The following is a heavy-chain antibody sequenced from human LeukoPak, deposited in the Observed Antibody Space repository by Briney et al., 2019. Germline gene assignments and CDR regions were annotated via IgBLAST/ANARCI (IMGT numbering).Heavy chain of an antibody. CDR3: ARRGAAALDY. CDR1: GGSFSGYY. V-gene: IGHV4-34*01. Sequence: PSDTLSLTCAVYGGSFSGYYWSWIRQPPGKGLEWIGEINHSGSTNYNPSLKSRVTISVDTSKNQFSLKLSSVTAADTAVYYCARRGAAALDYWGQGTLVTVSS. J-gene: IGHJ4*02. D-gene: IGHD6-13*01. CDR2: INHSGST.